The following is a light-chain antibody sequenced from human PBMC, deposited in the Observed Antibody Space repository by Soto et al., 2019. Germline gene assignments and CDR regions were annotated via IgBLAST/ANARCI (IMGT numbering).Light chain of an antibody. J-gene: IGKJ1*01. V-gene: IGKV4-1*01. CDR3: FQYYHTPPCT. CDR2: WAS. CDR1: QSVLHSSDNKNY. Sequence: DIVMTQSPDSLAVSLGERATINCRSSQSVLHSSDNKNYLAWYQQKPGQPPKLLINWASTRESGVPDRFSGSGSGTDFTLTISSLQAEDVAAYYCFQYYHTPPCTFGQGTKVVIK.